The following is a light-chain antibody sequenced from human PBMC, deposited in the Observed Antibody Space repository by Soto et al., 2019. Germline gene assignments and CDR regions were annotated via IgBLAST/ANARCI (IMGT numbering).Light chain of an antibody. CDR3: QQYGSSPVT. CDR2: GAS. Sequence: EIVLTQSPGTLSLSPGERATLSCRASQSVSSSYLAWYQQTPGQAPRLLIYGASSRATGIPDRFSGSGSGTDFTLTISILEPEDFAVYYCQQYGSSPVTFGPGTKVDIK. V-gene: IGKV3-20*01. J-gene: IGKJ3*01. CDR1: QSVSSSY.